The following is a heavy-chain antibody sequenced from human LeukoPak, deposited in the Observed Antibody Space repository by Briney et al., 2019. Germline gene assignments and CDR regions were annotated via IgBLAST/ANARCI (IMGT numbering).Heavy chain of an antibody. CDR3: ARDLSRGMVDY. Sequence: SETLSLTCAVYGGSFSGYYWSWIRQPPGKGLEWIGEINHSGSTNYNPSLKSRVTISVDTSKNQFSLKLSSVTAADTAVYYCARDLSRGMVDYWGQGTLVTVSS. V-gene: IGHV4-34*01. CDR2: INHSGST. CDR1: GGSFSGYY. D-gene: IGHD3-10*01. J-gene: IGHJ4*02.